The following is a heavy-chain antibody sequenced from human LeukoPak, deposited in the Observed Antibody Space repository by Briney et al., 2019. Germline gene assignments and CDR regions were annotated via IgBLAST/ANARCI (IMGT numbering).Heavy chain of an antibody. V-gene: IGHV1-18*01. J-gene: IGHJ6*02. CDR1: GYTFTSYD. D-gene: IGHD2-2*01. CDR2: ISAHNGNT. Sequence: ASVKVSCKASGYTFTSYDINWVRQAPGQGLEWMGWISAHNGNTNFAQKLQGRVTMTTDTSTSTAYMELRSLRSDDTAVYYCARDIVVIPAAGMKVRYYYGMNVWGQGTTVTVSS. CDR3: ARDIVVIPAAGMKVRYYYGMNV.